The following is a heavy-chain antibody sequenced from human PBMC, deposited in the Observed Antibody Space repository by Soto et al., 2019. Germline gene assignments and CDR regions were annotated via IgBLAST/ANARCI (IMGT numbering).Heavy chain of an antibody. CDR3: ARGRYGDY. J-gene: IGHJ4*02. V-gene: IGHV1-18*01. D-gene: IGHD1-1*01. CDR1: GYAFTTYG. Sequence: QVHLVQSGAEVKKPGASVKVSCKGSGYAFTTYGITWVRQAPGQGLEWMGWISAHNGNTNYAQKLQGRVTVTRDTSTSTPYMELRRLSSADTAVYYCARGRYGDYWGQGALVTVSS. CDR2: ISAHNGNT.